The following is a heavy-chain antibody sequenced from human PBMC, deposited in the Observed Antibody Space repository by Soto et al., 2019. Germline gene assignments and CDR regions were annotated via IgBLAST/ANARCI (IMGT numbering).Heavy chain of an antibody. CDR2: INPNSGGT. Sequence: ASVKVSCKASGYTFTGYYMHWVRQAPGQGLEWMGWINPNSGGTNYAQKLQGRVTMTRDTSISTAYMELSRLRSDDTAVYYCASSLRVTIFGVVIIPINYYYYGMDVWGQGTTVTVSS. J-gene: IGHJ6*02. V-gene: IGHV1-2*02. D-gene: IGHD3-3*01. CDR1: GYTFTGYY. CDR3: ASSLRVTIFGVVIIPINYYYYGMDV.